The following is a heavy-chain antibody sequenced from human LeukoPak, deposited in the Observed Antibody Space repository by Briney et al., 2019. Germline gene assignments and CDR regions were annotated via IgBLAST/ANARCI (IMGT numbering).Heavy chain of an antibody. J-gene: IGHJ4*02. CDR3: ARQLAAAGHFDY. D-gene: IGHD6-13*01. CDR1: GGSISSYY. Sequence: SETLSLTCTVSGGSISSYYWSWIRQPPGKGLEWIGRIYYSGSPYYNPSLKSRVTISVDTSKNQFSLKLSSVTAADTAVYYCARQLAAAGHFDYWGQGTLVTVSS. CDR2: IYYSGSP. V-gene: IGHV4-39*01.